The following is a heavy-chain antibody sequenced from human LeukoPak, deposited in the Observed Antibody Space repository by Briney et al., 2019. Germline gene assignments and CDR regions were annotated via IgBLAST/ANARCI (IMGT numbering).Heavy chain of an antibody. CDR2: ISRDSGSI. CDR3: AKDIRSGSYSPYYYGMDV. Sequence: GGSLRLSCAASGFTFDNYAMHWVRQAPGKGLEWVSGISRDSGSIGYADSVKGRFTISRDNAKNSLYLQMNSLRGEDTALYYCAKDIRSGSYSPYYYGMDVWGQGTTVTVSS. J-gene: IGHJ6*02. D-gene: IGHD1-26*01. CDR1: GFTFDNYA. V-gene: IGHV3-9*01.